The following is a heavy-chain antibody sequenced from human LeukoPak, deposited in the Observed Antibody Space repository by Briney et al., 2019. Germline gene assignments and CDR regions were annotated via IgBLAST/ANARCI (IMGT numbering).Heavy chain of an antibody. CDR2: ISDSGGNT. D-gene: IGHD2-21*02. CDR3: TRGQSYCGADCYSD. Sequence: GGSLRLSCAASGFTFNTYAMSWVRQAPWERLQWVSGISDSGGNTYYADSVRGRFTISRDNSKNTVFLQMNSLRVEDTALYYCTRGQSYCGADCYSDWGQGTLVTVSS. V-gene: IGHV3-23*01. CDR1: GFTFNTYA. J-gene: IGHJ4*02.